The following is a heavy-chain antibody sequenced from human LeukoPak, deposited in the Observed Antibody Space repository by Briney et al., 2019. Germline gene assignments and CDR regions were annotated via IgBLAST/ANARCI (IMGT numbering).Heavy chain of an antibody. CDR1: GYTFTSYG. Sequence: ASVKVSCKASGYTFTSYGISWVRQAPGQGLEWMGWISGYNGNTNYAQKLQGRVTLTRDMSTSTDYMELRSLKSEDTAVYYCARDNSVGDIAWWFDPWGQGTLVTVSS. D-gene: IGHD3-10*01. CDR3: ARDNSVGDIAWWFDP. J-gene: IGHJ5*02. CDR2: ISGYNGNT. V-gene: IGHV1-18*01.